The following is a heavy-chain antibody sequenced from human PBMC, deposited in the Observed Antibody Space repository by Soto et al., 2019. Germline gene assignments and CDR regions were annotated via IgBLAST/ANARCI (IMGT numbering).Heavy chain of an antibody. D-gene: IGHD6-6*01. V-gene: IGHV1-18*01. CDR2: ISAYNGNT. J-gene: IGHJ4*02. Sequence: QVQLVQSGAEVKKPGASVKVSCKASGYTFTSYGISWVRQAPGQGLEWMGWISAYNGNTNYAQKLQGRVTMTTDTATSTAYMELRSLRSDDTAVYYCARSPGIIAARPAAGSYFDYGGQGTLVTVSS. CDR1: GYTFTSYG. CDR3: ARSPGIIAARPAAGSYFDY.